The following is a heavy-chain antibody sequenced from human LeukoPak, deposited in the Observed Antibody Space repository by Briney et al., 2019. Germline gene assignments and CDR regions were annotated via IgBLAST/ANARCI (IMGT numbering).Heavy chain of an antibody. CDR3: AKDREPIVVVLTTAIDY. V-gene: IGHV3-30*02. CDR2: IRYDGSNK. J-gene: IGHJ4*02. Sequence: PGGSLRLSCAASGFTFSNYGMHWVRQAPGKGLEWVAFIRYDGSNKEYADSAKGRFTISRDNSKNTLYLQMNSLRAEDTAVYYCAKDREPIVVVLTTAIDYWGQGTLVTVSS. CDR1: GFTFSNYG. D-gene: IGHD3-22*01.